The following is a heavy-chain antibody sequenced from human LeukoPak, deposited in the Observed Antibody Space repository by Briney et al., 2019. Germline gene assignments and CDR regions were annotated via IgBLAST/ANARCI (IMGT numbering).Heavy chain of an antibody. CDR1: GFTVSSKY. CDR2: IYSGGST. Sequence: GGSLRLSCAASGFTVSSKYMSWVRQAPGKGLEWVSVIYSGGSTYYADSVKGRFTISRDNSKNTLYPEMNSLRAEDTAVYYCAREVGAAAGTGFDYWGQGTPVTVSS. CDR3: AREVGAAAGTGFDY. D-gene: IGHD6-13*01. V-gene: IGHV3-66*02. J-gene: IGHJ4*02.